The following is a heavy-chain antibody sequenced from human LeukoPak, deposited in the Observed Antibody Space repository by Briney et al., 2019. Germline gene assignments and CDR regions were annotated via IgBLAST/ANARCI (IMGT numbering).Heavy chain of an antibody. D-gene: IGHD6-13*01. J-gene: IGHJ3*02. CDR3: SRLEDSSPIEVALDI. CDR2: IRSKRNNYAT. CDR1: GSTFSGSV. V-gene: IGHV3-73*01. Sequence: AGGSLRLSCAASGSTFSGSVMHWVRQAAGKGLEWVGRIRSKRNNYATAYSASVKGRFTISRDDSKNTVYLRMDSLKTEDTALYYCSRLEDSSPIEVALDIWGQGTVVTVSS.